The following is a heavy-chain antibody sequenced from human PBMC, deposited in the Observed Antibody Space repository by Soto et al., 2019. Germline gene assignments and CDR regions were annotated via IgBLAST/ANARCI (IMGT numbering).Heavy chain of an antibody. J-gene: IGHJ4*02. Sequence: GGSLRLSCAASGFTFSIYWMHLVRQAPGKGLVWVSRINSDGSSTSYADSVKGRFTISRDNAKNMLYLQMNSLRAEDTAVYYCARDRYSSSWSDYWGQGTLVTVSS. V-gene: IGHV3-74*01. D-gene: IGHD6-13*01. CDR3: ARDRYSSSWSDY. CDR2: INSDGSST. CDR1: GFTFSIYW.